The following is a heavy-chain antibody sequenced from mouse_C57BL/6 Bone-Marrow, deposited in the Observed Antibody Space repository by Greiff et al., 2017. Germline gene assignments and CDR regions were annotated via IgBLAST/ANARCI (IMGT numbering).Heavy chain of an antibody. J-gene: IGHJ2*01. CDR1: GFTFSDYY. D-gene: IGHD3-3*01. Sequence: EVKVVESEGGLVQPGSSMKLSCTASGFTFSDYYMAWVRQVPEKGLEWVANINYDGSSTYYLDSLKSRFIISRDNAKNILYLQRSSLKSEDTATYYCAREGGRKNYFDYWGQGTTLTVSS. CDR3: AREGGRKNYFDY. V-gene: IGHV5-16*01. CDR2: INYDGSST.